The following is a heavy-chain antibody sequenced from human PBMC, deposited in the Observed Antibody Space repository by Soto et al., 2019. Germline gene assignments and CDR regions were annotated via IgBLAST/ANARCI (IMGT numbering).Heavy chain of an antibody. V-gene: IGHV4-39*01. J-gene: IGHJ4*02. CDR1: GGSISSSSYY. CDR3: ARQATPGYFDY. CDR2: IYYSGST. Sequence: QLQLQESGPGLVKPSETLSLTCTVSGGSISSSSYYWGWIRQPPGKGLEWIGSIYYSGSTYYNPSLKSRVTRSGDTSKNQFSLKLSSVTAADTAVYYCARQATPGYFDYWGQGTLVTVSS.